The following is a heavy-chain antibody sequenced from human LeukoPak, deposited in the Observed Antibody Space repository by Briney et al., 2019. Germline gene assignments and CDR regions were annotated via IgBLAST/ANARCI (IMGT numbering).Heavy chain of an antibody. D-gene: IGHD3-10*01. CDR1: GFTFSGSA. J-gene: IGHJ3*02. CDR3: TRPNTYYYGLDAFDI. CDR2: IRSKANSYAT. Sequence: GGSLKLSCAASGFTFSGSAMHWVRQASGKGLEWVGRIRSKANSYATAYAASVKGRFTISRDDSKNTAYLQMNSLKTEDTAVYYCTRPNTYYYGLDAFDIWGQGTMVTVSS. V-gene: IGHV3-73*01.